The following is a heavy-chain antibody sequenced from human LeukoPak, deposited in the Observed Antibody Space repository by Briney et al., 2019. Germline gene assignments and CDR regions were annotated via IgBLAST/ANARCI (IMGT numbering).Heavy chain of an antibody. CDR3: AKDWMRGLSDYYYMDV. CDR2: ISGSGDNT. V-gene: IGHV3-23*01. Sequence: GGSLRLSCAASGFTFSSYAVSWVRQAPGKGLEWVSAISGSGDNTYYADSVKGRFTISRDNSKNTLNLQMNSLRAEDTAVYYCAKDWMRGLSDYYYMDVWGRGTTVTVSS. D-gene: IGHD3-10*01. J-gene: IGHJ6*03. CDR1: GFTFSSYA.